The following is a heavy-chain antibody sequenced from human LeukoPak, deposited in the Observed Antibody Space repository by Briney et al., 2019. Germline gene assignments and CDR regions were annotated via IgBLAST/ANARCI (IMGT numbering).Heavy chain of an antibody. Sequence: PGGSLRLSYAASGFTFSSYAMSWVRQAPGKGLEWVSAISASYGSTYYADSVRGRFTISRDNSKNTLYLQMNSLRAEDTAVYYCAKDRYYDSGGLYYFDYWGQGTLVTVSS. D-gene: IGHD3-22*01. CDR1: GFTFSSYA. J-gene: IGHJ4*02. CDR3: AKDRYYDSGGLYYFDY. CDR2: ISASYGST. V-gene: IGHV3-23*01.